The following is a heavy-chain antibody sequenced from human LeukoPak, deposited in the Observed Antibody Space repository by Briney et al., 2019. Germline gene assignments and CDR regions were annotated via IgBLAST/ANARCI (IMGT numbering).Heavy chain of an antibody. CDR1: GGSNNSYY. CDR3: ARLDWATRRVFDI. D-gene: IGHD2-2*01. V-gene: IGHV4-4*09. CDR2: THPSGNT. Sequence: SETLSLSCTVSGGSNNSYYWSWIRQPPGKGLEWIGYTHPSGNTNYSPSLKSRVTISIDMSRNQFSLKLTSVTTADTAVYHCARLDWATRRVFDIWGQGTVVTVSS. J-gene: IGHJ3*02.